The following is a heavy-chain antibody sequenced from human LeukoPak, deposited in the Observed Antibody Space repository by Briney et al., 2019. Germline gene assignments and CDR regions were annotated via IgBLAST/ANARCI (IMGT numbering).Heavy chain of an antibody. CDR3: VRGYSFGPYGMDV. J-gene: IGHJ6*02. V-gene: IGHV3-64D*09. CDR2: ISDSGGST. Sequence: SGGSLRLSCSASGFPFSSYAMHWVRQAPGKGLEYVSAISDSGGSTYYADSVNARFTISRDNSKNTLYLQMSSLRAEDTAVYFCVRGYSFGPYGMDVWGQGTPVTASS. D-gene: IGHD2-15*01. CDR1: GFPFSSYA.